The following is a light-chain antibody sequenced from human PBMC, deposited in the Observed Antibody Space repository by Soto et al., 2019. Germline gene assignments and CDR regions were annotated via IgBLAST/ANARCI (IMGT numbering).Light chain of an antibody. CDR1: QSISSW. V-gene: IGKV1-5*03. CDR2: KAS. J-gene: IGKJ1*01. CDR3: QQYDTYLWT. Sequence: DIQMSQSPSTLSTSVGDRVTITCRASQSISSWLAWYQQKPGKAPKLLIYKASSLESGVPSRFSGSGSGTEFTLTISSLQPDDFATYYRQQYDTYLWTFGQGTKV.